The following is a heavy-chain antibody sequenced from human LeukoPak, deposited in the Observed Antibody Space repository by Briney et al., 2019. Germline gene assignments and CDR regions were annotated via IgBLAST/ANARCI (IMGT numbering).Heavy chain of an antibody. CDR1: GGSFSGYY. D-gene: IGHD4-17*01. Sequence: KTSETLSLTCAVYGGSFSGYYWSWIRQPPGKGLEWIGEINHSGSTNYNPSLKSRVTISVDTSKNQFSLKLSSVTAADTAVYYCARTPDYGDYGYFQHWGQGTLVTVSS. CDR2: INHSGST. CDR3: ARTPDYGDYGYFQH. J-gene: IGHJ1*01. V-gene: IGHV4-34*01.